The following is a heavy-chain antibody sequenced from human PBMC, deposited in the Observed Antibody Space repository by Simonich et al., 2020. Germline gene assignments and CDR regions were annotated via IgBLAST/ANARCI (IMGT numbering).Heavy chain of an antibody. D-gene: IGHD3-10*01. J-gene: IGHJ4*02. Sequence: EVQLVQSGAEVKKPGATVKISCKVSGYTFTDYYMHWVQQAPGKGLEWMGLVNPEEGKTIYAEKVHGRGTITADTSTDRAYMELSSLRSEDTAVYYCATVKERGMVLGYWGQGTLVTVSS. CDR3: ATVKERGMVLGY. V-gene: IGHV1-69-2*01. CDR1: GYTFTDYY. CDR2: VNPEEGKT.